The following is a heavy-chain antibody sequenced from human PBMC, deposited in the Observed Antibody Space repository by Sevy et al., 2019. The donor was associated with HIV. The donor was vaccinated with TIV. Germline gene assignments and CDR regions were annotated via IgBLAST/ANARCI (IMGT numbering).Heavy chain of an antibody. J-gene: IGHJ3*02. V-gene: IGHV3-21*01. CDR3: AGTGGLTDEGFDI. D-gene: IGHD3-9*01. CDR2: ISNSPIYI. CDR1: GFTFISFT. Sequence: GGSLRLSCAASGFTFISFTMNWVRQAPGKGLEWVSSISNSPIYIYYAASVKGRFTISRDNPKNAVYLQMDSLRVEGAVGNYSAGTGGLTDEGFDIWGQGTMVTVSS.